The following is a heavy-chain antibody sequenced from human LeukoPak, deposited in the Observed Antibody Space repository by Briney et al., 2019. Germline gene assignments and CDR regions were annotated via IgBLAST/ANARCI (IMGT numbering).Heavy chain of an antibody. CDR1: GFTFNAYY. V-gene: IGHV1-2*02. Sequence: GASVKVSCKASGFTFNAYYIHWVRQAPGQGLEWMGWINPNTGDTNFGQEFQGRDAMTRDTSLSTAYMDLSRLTSDDTAVYYCARDWPGISLHFDLWGGGTLITVSS. CDR2: INPNTGDT. J-gene: IGHJ2*01. CDR3: ARDWPGISLHFDL. D-gene: IGHD2-15*01.